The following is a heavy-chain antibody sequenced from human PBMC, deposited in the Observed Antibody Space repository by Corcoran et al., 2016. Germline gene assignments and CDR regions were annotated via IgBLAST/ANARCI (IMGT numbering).Heavy chain of an antibody. Sequence: EVQLVESGGGMVKPGGTLMLSCAASGFTFSSYSMNWVRQAPGKGLEWVSSISSSSSYIYYADSVKGRFTISRDNAKNSLYLQMNSLRAEDTAVYYCARDRYCCGGSCYSASDGRHVSLARLSSGM. J-gene: IGHJ6*01. V-gene: IGHV3-21*01. D-gene: IGHD2-15*01. CDR1: GFTFSSYS. CDR3: ARDRYCCGGSCYSASDGRHVSLARLSSGM. CDR2: ISSSSSYI.